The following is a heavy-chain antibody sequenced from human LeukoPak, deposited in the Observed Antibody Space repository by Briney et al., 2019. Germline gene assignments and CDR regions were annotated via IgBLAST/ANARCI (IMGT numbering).Heavy chain of an antibody. CDR2: INPSGGST. D-gene: IGHD3-22*01. CDR1: GYTFTSYY. J-gene: IGHJ6*03. V-gene: IGHV1-46*01. CDR3: ARDLYYYYDSSGYPPHGYYMDV. Sequence: GASVKVSCKASGYTFTSYYMHWVRQAPGQGLEWMGIINPSGGSTSYAQKFQGRVTMTRDMSTSTVYMELSSLRSEDTAVYYCARDLYYYYDSSGYPPHGYYMDVWGKGTTVTVSS.